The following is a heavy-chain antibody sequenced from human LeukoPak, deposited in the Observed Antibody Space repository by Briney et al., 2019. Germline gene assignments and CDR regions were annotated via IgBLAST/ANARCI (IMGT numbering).Heavy chain of an antibody. CDR1: GGSISSSSYY. CDR2: IYYSGST. Sequence: SETLSLTCTVSGGSISSSSYYWGWIRQPPGKGLEWIGSIYYSGSTYYNPSLKSRVTISVDTSKNQFSLKLSSVTAADTAVYYCARDLPGSSFDYWGQGTLVTVSS. J-gene: IGHJ4*02. V-gene: IGHV4-39*07. CDR3: ARDLPGSSFDY. D-gene: IGHD6-6*01.